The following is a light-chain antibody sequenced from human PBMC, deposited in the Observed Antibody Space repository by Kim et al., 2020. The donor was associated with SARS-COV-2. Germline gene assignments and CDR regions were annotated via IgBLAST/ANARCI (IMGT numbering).Light chain of an antibody. J-gene: IGLJ2*01. CDR1: NIGSKS. Sequence: APGKTTTITCGENNIGSKSVHWYQQKPGQAPVLVIYYDSDRPSGIHERFSGSNSGNTATLTISRVEAGDEADYYCQVWNSSSDHPVFGGGTKLTVL. CDR3: QVWNSSSDHPV. CDR2: YDS. V-gene: IGLV3-21*04.